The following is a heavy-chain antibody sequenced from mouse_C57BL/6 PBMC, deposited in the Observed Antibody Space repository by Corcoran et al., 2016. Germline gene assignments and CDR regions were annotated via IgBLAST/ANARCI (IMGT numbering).Heavy chain of an antibody. D-gene: IGHD4-1*02. CDR1: GYTFTTYG. CDR2: INTYSGVP. J-gene: IGHJ2*01. CDR3: ARSLQVINLDGFDY. Sequence: QIQLVQSGPELKKPGETVKISCKASGYTFTTYGMSWVKQAPGKGLKWMGWINTYSGVPTYADDFKGRFAFSLETSASTAYLQINNLKNEDTATYFCARSLQVINLDGFDYWGQGTTLTVSS. V-gene: IGHV9-3*01.